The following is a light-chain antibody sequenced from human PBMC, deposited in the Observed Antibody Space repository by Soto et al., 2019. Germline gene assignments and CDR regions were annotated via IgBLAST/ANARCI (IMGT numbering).Light chain of an antibody. CDR3: QKYNSAPLT. V-gene: IGKV1-5*01. CDR2: DAS. CDR1: QSIGRW. J-gene: IGKJ4*02. Sequence: DIQMTQSPSTLSASVGDHVTITCRASQSIGRWLAWYQQKPGKAPKLLIFDASSLESGVPSRFSGSASGTEFTLTISSLQPEEVAAYYCQKYNSAPLTVGGGTKVDIK.